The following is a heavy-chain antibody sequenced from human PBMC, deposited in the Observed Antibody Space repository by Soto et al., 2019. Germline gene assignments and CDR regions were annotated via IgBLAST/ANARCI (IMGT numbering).Heavy chain of an antibody. CDR1: GFPLSGSA. CDR3: CRPTGGYLDS. V-gene: IGHV3-73*01. D-gene: IGHD7-27*01. J-gene: IGHJ4*02. Sequence: QSGGSLRLSCAAPGFPLSGSAVHWVRQASGKGLEWVGRIRSKTNAYATAYAASLSGRFTISRDDSEDTAYLQMNNLKPEDTAVYYCCRPTGGYLDSWGQGTLVTVSS. CDR2: IRSKTNAYAT.